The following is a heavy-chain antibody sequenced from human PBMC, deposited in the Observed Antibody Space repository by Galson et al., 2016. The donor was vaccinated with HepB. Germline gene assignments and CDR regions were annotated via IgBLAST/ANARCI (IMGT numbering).Heavy chain of an antibody. Sequence: SLRLSCAASGFVFSTYNMNWVRQAPGKGLEWVSSISSSGHYYADSVKGRYTISRNNAKNSLSLQMNRLRAEDTAVYYCARAGLRYLDWFKSSGYGMDVWGKGTTVTGSS. CDR1: GFVFSTYN. CDR2: ISSSGHY. CDR3: ARAGLRYLDWFKSSGYGMDV. D-gene: IGHD3-9*01. V-gene: IGHV3-21*01. J-gene: IGHJ6*04.